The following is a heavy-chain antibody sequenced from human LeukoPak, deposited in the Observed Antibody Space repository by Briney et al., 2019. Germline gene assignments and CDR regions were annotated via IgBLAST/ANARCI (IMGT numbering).Heavy chain of an antibody. CDR3: AKTIAAIALRYYYMDV. Sequence: ASVKVSCKASGYTFTSYDINWVRQVTGQGLEWMGWMNPNSGNTGYAQKFQGRVTTTRNTSISTAYMELSSLRSEDTAVYYCAKTIAAIALRYYYMDVWGKGTTVTVSS. CDR2: MNPNSGNT. CDR1: GYTFTSYD. V-gene: IGHV1-8*01. D-gene: IGHD6-13*01. J-gene: IGHJ6*03.